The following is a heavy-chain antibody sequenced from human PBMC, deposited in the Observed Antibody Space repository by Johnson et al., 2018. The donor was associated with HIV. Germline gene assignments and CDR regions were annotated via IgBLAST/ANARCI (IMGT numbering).Heavy chain of an antibody. Sequence: VESGGGLVQPGRSLRLSCTASGFTFGDYAMNWVRQAPGKGLEWVSVTYSGGSTYYADSVKGRFNISRDNSKNTLYLQMNSLRAEDTAVYYCARGVYSSSWYGAFDIWGQGTMVTVSS. CDR3: ARGVYSSSWYGAFDI. D-gene: IGHD6-13*01. J-gene: IGHJ3*02. CDR2: TYSGGST. V-gene: IGHV3-66*01. CDR1: GFTFGDYA.